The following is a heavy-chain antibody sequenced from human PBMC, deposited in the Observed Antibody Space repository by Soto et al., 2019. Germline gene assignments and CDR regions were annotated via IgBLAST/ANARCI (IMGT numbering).Heavy chain of an antibody. CDR1: GFTFSYYW. Sequence: EVPLLESGGGLVQPGESLRLSCAASGFTFSYYWMHWVRQAPGMGLVWVSRIHSDGSSTNYADSVKGRFTISRDNARNTLYLQMNSLRGEDTAVYYCARGDRGAFDLWGQGTVLTVSS. V-gene: IGHV3-74*01. CDR2: IHSDGSST. CDR3: ARGDRGAFDL. D-gene: IGHD1-26*01. J-gene: IGHJ3*01.